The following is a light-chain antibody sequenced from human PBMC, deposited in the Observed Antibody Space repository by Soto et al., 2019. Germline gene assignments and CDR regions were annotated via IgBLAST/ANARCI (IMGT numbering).Light chain of an antibody. J-gene: IGKJ2*01. V-gene: IGKV3-20*01. CDR3: QQWYT. Sequence: EIVLTQSPGTLPLSPGERATLSCRASQSVSSSYLAWYQQKPGQAPRLLIYGASSRATGIPDRFSGSGSGTDFTLTISRLEPEDFAVYYCQQWYTFGQGTKLEIK. CDR1: QSVSSSY. CDR2: GAS.